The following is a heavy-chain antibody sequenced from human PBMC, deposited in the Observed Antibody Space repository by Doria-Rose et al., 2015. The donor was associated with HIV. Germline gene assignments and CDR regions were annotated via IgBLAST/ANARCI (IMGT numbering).Heavy chain of an antibody. CDR1: GVSLSSPGMG. Sequence: SGPVLVKPTETLTLTCTVSGVSLSSPGMGVSWIRQPPGKALEWLAIIFSDDESSYKASRRSRLTIARGTSKSQLVLTMTDMDPVDTATYYCARIKSSRWYHKYYFDFWGQGTLVIVSA. J-gene: IGHJ4*02. V-gene: IGHV2-26*01. CDR3: ARIKSSRWYHKYYFDF. CDR2: IFSDDES. D-gene: IGHD6-13*01.